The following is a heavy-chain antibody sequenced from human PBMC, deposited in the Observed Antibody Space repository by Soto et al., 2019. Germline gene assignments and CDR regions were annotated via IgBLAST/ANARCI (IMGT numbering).Heavy chain of an antibody. CDR1: GGTFSSYA. D-gene: IGHD3-10*01. V-gene: IGHV1-69*05. CDR2: IIPIFGTA. Sequence: ASVKVSCKASGGTFSSYAISWVRQAPGQGLEWMGGIIPIFGTANYAQKFQGRVTITRDTSASTAYMELSSLRSEDTAVYYCASGAYPTSPFDYWGQGTLVTVSS. CDR3: ASGAYPTSPFDY. J-gene: IGHJ4*02.